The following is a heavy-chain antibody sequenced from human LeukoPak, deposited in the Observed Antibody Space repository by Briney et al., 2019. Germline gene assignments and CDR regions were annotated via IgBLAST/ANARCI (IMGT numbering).Heavy chain of an antibody. CDR1: GFTFSSYW. J-gene: IGHJ3*02. V-gene: IGHV3-74*01. CDR2: INSDGSST. CDR3: STGSGHAFDI. D-gene: IGHD3-10*01. Sequence: PGGSLRLSCAASGFTFSSYWMHWVRQGPGKGLVWVSRINSDGSSTSYADSVKGRFTISRDNAKNTLYVQMNSLRAEDTAVYYCSTGSGHAFDIWGRGTMVTVSS.